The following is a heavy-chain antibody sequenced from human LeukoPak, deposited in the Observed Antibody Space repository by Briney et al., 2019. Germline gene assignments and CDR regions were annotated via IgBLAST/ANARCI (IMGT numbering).Heavy chain of an antibody. CDR1: GGSISSGSYY. CDR3: ARLRDYYGSGSYSYYYYGVDV. D-gene: IGHD3-10*01. CDR2: IYTSGST. V-gene: IGHV4-61*02. J-gene: IGHJ6*02. Sequence: SETLSLTCTVSGGSISSGSYYWSWIRQPAGKGLEWIGRIYTSGSTNYNPSLKSRVTISVDTSKNQFSLKLSSVTAADTAVYYCARLRDYYGSGSYSYYYYGVDVWGQGTTVTVSS.